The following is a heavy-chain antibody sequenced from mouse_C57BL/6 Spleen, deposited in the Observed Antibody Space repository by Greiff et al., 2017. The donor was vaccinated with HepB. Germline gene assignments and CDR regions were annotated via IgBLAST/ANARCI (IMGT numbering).Heavy chain of an antibody. V-gene: IGHV5-17*01. D-gene: IGHD2-5*01. Sequence: EVKLMESGGGLVKPGGSLKLSCAASGFTFSDYGMHWVRQAPEKGLEWVAYISSGSSTIYYADTVKGRFTISRDNAKNTLFLQMTSLRSEDTAMYYCARSSNSDAMDYWGQGTSVTVSS. CDR1: GFTFSDYG. CDR3: ARSSNSDAMDY. CDR2: ISSGSSTI. J-gene: IGHJ4*01.